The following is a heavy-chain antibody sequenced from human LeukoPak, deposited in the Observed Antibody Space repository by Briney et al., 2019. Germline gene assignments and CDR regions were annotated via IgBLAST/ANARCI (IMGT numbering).Heavy chain of an antibody. CDR2: ISTSEST. D-gene: IGHD2-2*02. Sequence: SETPSLTCTVSGGSISSGSYYWSWIRQPAGKGLEWIGRISTSESTNYNPSLKSRVTISIDTSKNQFSLRLSSVTAADTAVYYCARVTYTTAYDAFDIWGQGTMVTVSS. CDR1: GGSISSGSYY. J-gene: IGHJ3*02. CDR3: ARVTYTTAYDAFDI. V-gene: IGHV4-61*02.